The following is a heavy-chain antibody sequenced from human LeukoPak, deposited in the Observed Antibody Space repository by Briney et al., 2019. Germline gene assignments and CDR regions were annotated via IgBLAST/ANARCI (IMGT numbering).Heavy chain of an antibody. J-gene: IGHJ4*02. CDR2: ISGSGGST. Sequence: GGSLRLSCAASGFTFSSYGMSWVRQAPGKGLEWVSAISGSGGSTYYADSVKGRFTISRDNSKNTLYLQMNSLRAEDTAVYYCARLSVVPAATSPRVSLAFDYWGQGTLVTVSS. V-gene: IGHV3-23*01. CDR1: GFTFSSYG. D-gene: IGHD2-2*01. CDR3: ARLSVVPAATSPRVSLAFDY.